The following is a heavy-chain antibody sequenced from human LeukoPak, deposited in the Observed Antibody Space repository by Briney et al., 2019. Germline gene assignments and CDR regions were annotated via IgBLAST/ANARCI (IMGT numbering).Heavy chain of an antibody. V-gene: IGHV4-4*07. CDR3: ASDHSGWLGLGY. CDR1: GGSISSYY. Sequence: SETLSLTCTVSGGSISSYYWSWIRQPPGKGLEWIGRIYAGGRSNYNPSLRSRVTISVDTSKNQFSLRLSSVTATDTGVYYCASDHSGWLGLGYWGQGTLVSVSS. J-gene: IGHJ4*02. D-gene: IGHD6-19*01. CDR2: IYAGGRS.